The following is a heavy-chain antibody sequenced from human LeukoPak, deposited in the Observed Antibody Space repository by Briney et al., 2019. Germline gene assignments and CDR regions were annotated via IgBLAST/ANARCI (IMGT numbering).Heavy chain of an antibody. D-gene: IGHD3-16*02. CDR1: GYTFTSYY. V-gene: IGHV1-46*01. J-gene: IGHJ6*02. CDR3: ARVQGYSGYYDYVWGSYRPYYGMDV. Sequence: ASVKVSCKASGYTFTSYYMHWVRQAPGQGLEWMGIINPSGGSTSYAQKFQGRVTMTRDTSTSTVYMELSSLRSEDTAVYYCARVQGYSGYYDYVWGSYRPYYGMDVWGQGTTVTVSS. CDR2: INPSGGST.